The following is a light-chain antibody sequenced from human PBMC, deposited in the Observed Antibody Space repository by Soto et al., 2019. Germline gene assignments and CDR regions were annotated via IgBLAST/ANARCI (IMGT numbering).Light chain of an antibody. CDR3: NSYTSSSTFV. V-gene: IGLV2-14*01. Sequence: QSALTQPASVSGSPGQSITISCTGTSSDVGGYNYVSWYQQHPGKAPKLMIYVVTNRPSGVSSRFSGSRSGNTASLTISGRQAEDEAEYFCNSYTSSSTFVFGTGTKLTVL. CDR2: VVT. J-gene: IGLJ1*01. CDR1: SSDVGGYNY.